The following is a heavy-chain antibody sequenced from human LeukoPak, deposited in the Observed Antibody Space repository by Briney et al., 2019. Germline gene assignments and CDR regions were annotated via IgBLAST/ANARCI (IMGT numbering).Heavy chain of an antibody. J-gene: IGHJ6*02. CDR2: INNDGSSA. CDR3: ARRGTGHGMDV. V-gene: IGHV3-74*01. CDR1: GFTFNNYW. Sequence: GGSLRLSCAAPGFTFNNYWIHWVRQVPGKGLVWVSRINNDGSSASYVDSVKGRFTISRDNAKNTLFLQMNSLRAEDTAVYYCARRGTGHGMDVWGQGTTVIVSS. D-gene: IGHD1-1*01.